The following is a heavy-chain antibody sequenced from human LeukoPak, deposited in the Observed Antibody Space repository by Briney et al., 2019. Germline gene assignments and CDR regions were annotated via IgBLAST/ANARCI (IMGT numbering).Heavy chain of an antibody. V-gene: IGHV1-46*01. CDR1: GYTFTGHY. D-gene: IGHD6-6*01. Sequence: GASVKVSCKASGYTFTGHYMHWVRQDLGQALEWMGIINPSGVSTSYAQKFQGSVTMTRDMCTSTVYMELSSLRSEDTAVYYCARDSSSSLFDYWGQGTLVTVSS. J-gene: IGHJ4*02. CDR2: INPSGVST. CDR3: ARDSSSSLFDY.